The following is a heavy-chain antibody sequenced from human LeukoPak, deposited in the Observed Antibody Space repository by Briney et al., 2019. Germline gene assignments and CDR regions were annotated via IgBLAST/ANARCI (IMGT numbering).Heavy chain of an antibody. CDR3: ARDMAYGDSSDY. V-gene: IGHV3-7*01. D-gene: IGHD4-17*01. J-gene: IGHJ4*02. CDR2: IKQDGNEK. CDR1: GFTFSNYW. Sequence: GGSLRLSCAASGFTFSNYWMSWVRQAPGKGLEWVANIKQDGNEKYYVDSVKGRFTISRDNAKNSLYLQMNSLRAEDTAVYYCARDMAYGDSSDYWGQGTLVTVSS.